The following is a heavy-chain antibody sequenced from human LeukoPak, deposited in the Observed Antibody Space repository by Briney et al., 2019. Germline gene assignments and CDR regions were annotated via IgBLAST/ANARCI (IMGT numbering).Heavy chain of an antibody. CDR1: GYTLTELS. V-gene: IGHV1-24*01. Sequence: GASVKVSCKVSGYTLTELSMHWVRQAPGKGLEWMGGFDPEGGETIYAQKFQGRVTMTEDTSTDTAYMELSSLRFEDTAVYYCATWNDFWSGYLDYWGQGTLVTVSS. D-gene: IGHD3-3*01. J-gene: IGHJ4*02. CDR2: FDPEGGET. CDR3: ATWNDFWSGYLDY.